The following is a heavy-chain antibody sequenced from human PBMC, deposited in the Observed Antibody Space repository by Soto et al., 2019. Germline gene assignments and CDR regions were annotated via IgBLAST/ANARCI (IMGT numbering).Heavy chain of an antibody. J-gene: IGHJ4*02. Sequence: QITLKESGPTLVKPTQTLTLTCTFSGFSLSTRGVGVAWIRQPPGKALEWLALIFWDDDKWYSPSLRSRLTCTXDXXKTQWVLTMTISHPVDTATYYCAHRPRGSAYYFDYWGQGTLVTVSS. CDR3: AHRPRGSAYYFDY. CDR2: IFWDDDK. D-gene: IGHD1-26*01. CDR1: GFSLSTRGVG. V-gene: IGHV2-5*02.